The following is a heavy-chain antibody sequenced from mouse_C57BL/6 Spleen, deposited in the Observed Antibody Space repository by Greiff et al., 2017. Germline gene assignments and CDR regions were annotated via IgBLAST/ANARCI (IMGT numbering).Heavy chain of an antibody. J-gene: IGHJ2*01. Sequence: QVQLKQSGAELVKPGASVKISCKASGYAFSSYWMNWVKQRPGKGLEWIGQIYPGDGDTNYNGKFKGKATLTADKSSSTAYMQLSSLTSEDSAVYFCARAYYGSSGDYWGQGTTPTVSS. V-gene: IGHV1-80*01. CDR3: ARAYYGSSGDY. D-gene: IGHD1-1*01. CDR1: GYAFSSYW. CDR2: IYPGDGDT.